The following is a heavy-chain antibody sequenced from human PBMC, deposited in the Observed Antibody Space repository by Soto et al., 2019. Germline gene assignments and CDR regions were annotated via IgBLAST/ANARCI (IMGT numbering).Heavy chain of an antibody. CDR2: IIPILDSA. J-gene: IGHJ4*02. D-gene: IGHD2-8*01. CDR3: ARGMSFEY. CDR1: GGTFSRSA. Sequence: VQLEQSGAEVKEPGSSVKVSCKASGGTFSRSAISWVRQAPGHGLEWMGGIIPILDSATYAQKFQGRLTSTADESTSTAYLELTSLKSDDTAVYYCARGMSFEYWGQGTLVTVSS. V-gene: IGHV1-69*01.